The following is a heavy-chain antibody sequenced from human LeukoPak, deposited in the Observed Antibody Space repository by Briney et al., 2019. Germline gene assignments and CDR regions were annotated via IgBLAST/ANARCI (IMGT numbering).Heavy chain of an antibody. D-gene: IGHD1-1*01. J-gene: IGHJ4*02. V-gene: IGHV3-7*05. CDR2: IKEDGNEK. CDR1: GFSFSIYW. CDR3: AGYGKSKLDY. Sequence: GGSLRLSCAASGFSFSIYWMTWVRQAPGKGVEWVANIKEDGNEKYYVDSVKGRFTISRDNAKNSLYLQMNSLRAEDTAVYYCAGYGKSKLDYWGQGTLVTVSS.